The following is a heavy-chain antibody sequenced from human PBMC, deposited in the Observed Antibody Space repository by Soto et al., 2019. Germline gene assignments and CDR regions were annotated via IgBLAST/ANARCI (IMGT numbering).Heavy chain of an antibody. Sequence: TGGSLRLSCAASGFTFSSYWMSWVRQAPGKGLEWVANIKQDGSEKYYVDSVKGRFTISRDNAKNSLYLQMNSLRAEDTAVYYCAREPYYYGSGSYLRAYYYYGMDVWGQGTTVTVSS. CDR3: AREPYYYGSGSYLRAYYYYGMDV. CDR2: IKQDGSEK. CDR1: GFTFSSYW. D-gene: IGHD3-10*01. V-gene: IGHV3-7*04. J-gene: IGHJ6*02.